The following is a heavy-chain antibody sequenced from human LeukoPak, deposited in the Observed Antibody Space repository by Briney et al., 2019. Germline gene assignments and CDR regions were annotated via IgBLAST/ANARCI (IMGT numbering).Heavy chain of an antibody. J-gene: IGHJ6*03. CDR1: GGSISSYY. CDR3: AREAWAYYGSGSYSYYYYMDG. D-gene: IGHD3-10*01. CDR2: IYYSGST. Sequence: SETLSLTCTVSGGSISSYYWSWIRQPPGKGLEWIGYIYYSGSTNYNPSLKSRVTISVDTSKNQFSLKLSSVTAADTAVYYCAREAWAYYGSGSYSYYYYMDGWGKGTTVTVSS. V-gene: IGHV4-59*01.